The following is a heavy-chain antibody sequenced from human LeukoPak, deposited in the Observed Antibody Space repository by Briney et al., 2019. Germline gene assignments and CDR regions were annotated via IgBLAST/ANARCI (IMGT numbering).Heavy chain of an antibody. Sequence: PSETLSLTCTVSGVSISSSSYYWGWLRQPPGKGREWIGSIYYSGSTYYNPSLKSRVTIAVETSKNQSSLKLSSATAADTAVYYCARQIGVVITPYYYYYMDVWGKGTTVTVSS. D-gene: IGHD3-3*01. CDR3: ARQIGVVITPYYYYYMDV. CDR1: GVSISSSSYY. V-gene: IGHV4-39*01. J-gene: IGHJ6*03. CDR2: IYYSGST.